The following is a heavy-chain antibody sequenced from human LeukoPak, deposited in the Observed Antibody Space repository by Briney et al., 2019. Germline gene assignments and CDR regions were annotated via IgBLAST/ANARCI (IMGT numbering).Heavy chain of an antibody. CDR1: GFTFSSYA. Sequence: GGSLRLSCAASGFTFSSYAMSWVRQAPGKGLEWVSAISGSGGSTYYADSVKGRFTISRDNSKNTLYLQMNSLRAEDTAVYYCANPPPRRYSSGWYYFDYWGQGTLVTVSS. J-gene: IGHJ4*02. D-gene: IGHD6-19*01. CDR2: ISGSGGST. V-gene: IGHV3-23*01. CDR3: ANPPPRRYSSGWYYFDY.